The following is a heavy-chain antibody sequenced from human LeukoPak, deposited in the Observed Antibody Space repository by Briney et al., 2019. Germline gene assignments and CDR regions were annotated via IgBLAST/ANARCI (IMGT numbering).Heavy chain of an antibody. CDR3: ARGAIQLNYYYGMDV. V-gene: IGHV4-39*01. Sequence: PSETLSLTCTVSGGSFSSSSYYWGWIPQPPGKGLVWFGSSYYSGSTYYNPSLKSRVTISVDTSKNQFSLKLSSVTAADTAVYYCARGAIQLNYYYGMDVWGQGTTVTVSS. D-gene: IGHD5-18*01. CDR2: SYYSGST. CDR1: GGSFSSSSYY. J-gene: IGHJ6*02.